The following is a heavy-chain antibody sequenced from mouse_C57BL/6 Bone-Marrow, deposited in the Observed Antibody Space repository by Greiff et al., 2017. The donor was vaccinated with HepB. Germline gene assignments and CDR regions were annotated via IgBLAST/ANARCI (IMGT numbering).Heavy chain of an antibody. CDR1: GYAFSSSW. CDR2: IYPGDGDT. Sequence: VQLQQSGPELVKPGASVKISCKASGYAFSSSWMNWVKQRPGKGLEWIGRIYPGDGDTNYNGKFKGKATLTADKSSSTAYMQLSSLTSEDSAVYFCARSSAQARAMDYWGQGTSVTVSS. D-gene: IGHD3-2*02. J-gene: IGHJ4*01. CDR3: ARSSAQARAMDY. V-gene: IGHV1-82*01.